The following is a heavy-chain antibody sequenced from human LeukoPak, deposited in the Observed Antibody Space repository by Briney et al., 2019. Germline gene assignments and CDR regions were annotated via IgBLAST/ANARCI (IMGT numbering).Heavy chain of an antibody. CDR2: INRDGGIT. Sequence: PGGSLRLSCAASGFKFSNYWMHWVRQVPGKGLVWVSRINRDGGITTYADSVKGRFTISRDNAKNMLYLQLNSQRAEDTAVNYCISDSEGRSGGDYWGQGNLVTVSS. CDR3: ISDSEGRSGGDY. J-gene: IGHJ4*02. D-gene: IGHD3-10*01. V-gene: IGHV3-74*03. CDR1: GFKFSNYW.